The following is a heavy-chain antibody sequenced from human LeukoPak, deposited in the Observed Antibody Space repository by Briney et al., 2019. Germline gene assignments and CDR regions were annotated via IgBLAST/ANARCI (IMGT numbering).Heavy chain of an antibody. Sequence: GGSLRLSCAASGFTFSSYSMTWVRQAPGKGLEWVSSISSSSSYIYYADSVKGRFTISRDNAKNSLYLQMNSLRAEDTAVYYCARIVVDEDGMDVWGQGTTVTVSS. CDR3: ARIVVDEDGMDV. V-gene: IGHV3-21*01. D-gene: IGHD3-22*01. J-gene: IGHJ6*02. CDR1: GFTFSSYS. CDR2: ISSSSSYI.